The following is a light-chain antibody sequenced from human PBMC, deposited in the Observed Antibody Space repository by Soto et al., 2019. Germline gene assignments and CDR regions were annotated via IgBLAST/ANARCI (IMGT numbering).Light chain of an antibody. Sequence: AIRMTQSPSSLSASTGDRVTITCRASQGISSYLAWYQQKPGKAPKLLIYAASTLQSGVPSRFSGSGSGTDFTLTISCLQSEDFATYYCQQYYIYHLTFGGGTKVEIK. V-gene: IGKV1-8*01. CDR2: AAS. CDR1: QGISSY. CDR3: QQYYIYHLT. J-gene: IGKJ4*01.